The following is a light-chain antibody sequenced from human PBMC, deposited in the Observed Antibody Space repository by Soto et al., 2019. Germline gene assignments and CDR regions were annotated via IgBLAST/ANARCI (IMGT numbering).Light chain of an antibody. V-gene: IGKV1-5*01. J-gene: IGKJ2*01. CDR1: QSISSW. Sequence: DIQMTQSPSTLSASVGDRVTITCRASQSISSWVAWYQQKPGKAPKLLIYDVSTLESGVPSRFSGRGSGTEFTLTISCLQPDDFATYDCQQYSSLRTFGQGTKVEIK. CDR3: QQYSSLRT. CDR2: DVS.